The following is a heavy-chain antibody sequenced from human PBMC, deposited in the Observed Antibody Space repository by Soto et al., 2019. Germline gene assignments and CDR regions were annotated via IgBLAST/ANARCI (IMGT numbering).Heavy chain of an antibody. CDR3: ARDIAGGEDI. CDR1: GYNFNNYG. Sequence: QVQLVQSGAEVKKPGASVKVSCKASGYNFNNYGVTWVRQAPGQGLGWMAWIGVYNGNTKYPQKVQGRVTVTADTSTSTAYMELRSLTSDDTAIYYCARDIAGGEDIWGQGTMVTVSS. J-gene: IGHJ3*02. CDR2: IGVYNGNT. V-gene: IGHV1-18*01. D-gene: IGHD2-15*01.